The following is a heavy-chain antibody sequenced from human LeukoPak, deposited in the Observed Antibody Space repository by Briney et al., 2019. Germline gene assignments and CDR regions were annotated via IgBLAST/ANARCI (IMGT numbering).Heavy chain of an antibody. V-gene: IGHV3-64*02. Sequence: GGSLRLSCAASGFTFSSYAMHWVRQAPGKGLEYVSGISTNGGSTYYADSVKGRFTISRDNSKNTLYLQMGSLRAEDMAVYYCARGRDGYTSGDAFDIWGQGTLVTVSS. CDR2: ISTNGGST. CDR3: ARGRDGYTSGDAFDI. J-gene: IGHJ3*02. CDR1: GFTFSSYA. D-gene: IGHD5-24*01.